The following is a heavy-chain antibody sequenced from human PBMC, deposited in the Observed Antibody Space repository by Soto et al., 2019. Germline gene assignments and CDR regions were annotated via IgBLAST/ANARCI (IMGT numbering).Heavy chain of an antibody. J-gene: IGHJ4*02. CDR2: IIPILGIA. V-gene: IGHV1-69*04. Sequence: SVKVSCKASGGTFSSYTISWVRQAPGQGLEWMGRIIPILGIANYAQKFQGRVTITADKSTSTAYMELSSLRSEDTAVYYCARDPGDSTPFDDYWGQGTLVTVSS. D-gene: IGHD4-17*01. CDR3: ARDPGDSTPFDDY. CDR1: GGTFSSYT.